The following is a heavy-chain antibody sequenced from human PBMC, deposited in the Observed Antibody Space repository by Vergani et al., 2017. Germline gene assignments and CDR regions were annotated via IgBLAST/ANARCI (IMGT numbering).Heavy chain of an antibody. CDR1: GFTFSSYW. Sequence: EVQLVESGGGLVQPGGSLRLSCAASGFTFSSYWMSWVRQAPGKGLEWVANIKQDGSDKYYVDSVKGRFTISRDNAKNSLYLQMNSLRAEDTAVYYCAREKDCSSTSCFYYYYYGMDVWGQGTTVTVSS. CDR2: IKQDGSDK. D-gene: IGHD2-2*01. V-gene: IGHV3-7*03. J-gene: IGHJ6*02. CDR3: AREKDCSSTSCFYYYYYGMDV.